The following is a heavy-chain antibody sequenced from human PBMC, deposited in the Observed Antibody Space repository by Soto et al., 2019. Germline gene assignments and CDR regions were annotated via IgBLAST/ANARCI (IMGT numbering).Heavy chain of an antibody. CDR1: GGSISSGGYY. CDR3: ARLSSSGWPIDY. V-gene: IGHV4-31*03. Sequence: QVQLQESGPGLIKPSQTLTLTCTVSGGSISSGGYYWNWIRQHPGKGLEWIGYTYYSGNTYYNPSLNSRVTISADTSKNQFSLKLSSVTAADTAVYYCARLSSSGWPIDYRGQGTLVTVSS. J-gene: IGHJ4*02. D-gene: IGHD6-19*01. CDR2: TYYSGNT.